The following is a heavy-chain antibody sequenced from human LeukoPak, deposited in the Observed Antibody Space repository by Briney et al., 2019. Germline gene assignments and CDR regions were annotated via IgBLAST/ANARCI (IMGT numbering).Heavy chain of an antibody. D-gene: IGHD3-9*01. J-gene: IGHJ3*02. CDR1: GYTFSGFY. CDR2: INPSGGST. CDR3: VTASPDLAGDAPYYEILTGYGI. V-gene: IGHV1-46*01. Sequence: ASVKVSCKASGYTFSGFYIHWVRQAPGQGPEWMGIINPSGGSTSYAQKFQGRVTMTEDTSTDTAYMDLNSLRSEDTAVYYCVTASPDLAGDAPYYEILTGYGIWGQGTMVTVSS.